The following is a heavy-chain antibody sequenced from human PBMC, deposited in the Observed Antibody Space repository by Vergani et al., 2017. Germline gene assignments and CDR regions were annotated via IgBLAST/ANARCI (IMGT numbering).Heavy chain of an antibody. D-gene: IGHD2-15*01. V-gene: IGHV4-39*01. Sequence: QVQLQESGPGLVKPSETLSLTCTVSGDSVISTDYHWGWIRQPPGKGVGWVGSMDYSGSTSYNPSLESRISISFETPKNQFSLRLTSVTAAETAVYYCASKRGACRAAYCHSYDFWGPGTLVGVSS. CDR3: ASKRGACRAAYCHSYDF. J-gene: IGHJ4*02. CDR2: MDYSGST. CDR1: GDSVISTDYH.